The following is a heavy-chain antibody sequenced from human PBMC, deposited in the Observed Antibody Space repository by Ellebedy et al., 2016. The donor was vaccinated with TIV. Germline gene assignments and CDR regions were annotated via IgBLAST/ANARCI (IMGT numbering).Heavy chain of an antibody. CDR1: SYTFTSYG. CDR2: ISAYYGNT. D-gene: IGHD6-19*01. J-gene: IGHJ1*01. Sequence: ASVKVSXKASSYTFTSYGISWVRQAPGQGLEWMGWISAYYGNTNYAQKLQGRVTMTTDTSTSTAYMELRSLRSDDTAVYYCARDSSGWYRMTFQHWGQGTLVTVSS. V-gene: IGHV1-18*04. CDR3: ARDSSGWYRMTFQH.